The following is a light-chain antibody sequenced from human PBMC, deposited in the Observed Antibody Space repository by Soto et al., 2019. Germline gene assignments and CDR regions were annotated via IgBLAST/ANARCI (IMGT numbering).Light chain of an antibody. J-gene: IGKJ4*01. CDR1: QSVTSNY. CDR3: QXYGSSPLT. Sequence: VLTQSPDTLSLSPGESATLSCRASQSVTSNYLAWYQQKPGQAPRLLIYGESSRATGISDRLSGSGSGTDLNLTISRLEPEDFAVYYCQXYGSSPLTCGGGTKVDIK. V-gene: IGKV3-20*01. CDR2: GES.